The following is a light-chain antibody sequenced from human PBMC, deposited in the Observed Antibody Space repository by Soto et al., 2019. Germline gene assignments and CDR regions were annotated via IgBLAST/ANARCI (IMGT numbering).Light chain of an antibody. J-gene: IGKJ4*01. CDR1: QSISSW. CDR3: QPANSFPLT. Sequence: IQMTQSPSTLSASVGDRFTITCRASQSISSWLAWYQQKPGKATKLLIYKAYTLESGVPSRFSGSGSGTDFTLTISSLQPEDFATYYCQPANSFPLTFGGGTQVEI. CDR2: KAY. V-gene: IGKV1-5*03.